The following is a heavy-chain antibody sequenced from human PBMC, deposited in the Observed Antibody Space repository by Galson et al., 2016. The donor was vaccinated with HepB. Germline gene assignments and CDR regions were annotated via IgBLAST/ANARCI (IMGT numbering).Heavy chain of an antibody. CDR1: GFTFSSYG. CDR3: ARDRFPRVTRGRNWFDP. J-gene: IGHJ5*02. D-gene: IGHD2-21*02. Sequence: SLRLSCAASGFTFSSYGMHWVRQAPGKGLEWVAILWYDRTHKYYADSVKGRFTVSRDNSKNTLYLQMNSLRAEDTAVYYCARDRFPRVTRGRNWFDPWGQGTLVTVSS. CDR2: LWYDRTHK. V-gene: IGHV3-33*01.